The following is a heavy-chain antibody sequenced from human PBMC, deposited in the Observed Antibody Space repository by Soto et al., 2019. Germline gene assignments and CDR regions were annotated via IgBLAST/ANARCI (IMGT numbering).Heavy chain of an antibody. J-gene: IGHJ3*02. CDR3: VRERAGTANFPHNALDI. V-gene: IGHV3-11*01. Sequence: PGGSLRLSCKASGFDFRDYYMAWVRQAPGKGLEWISHIARFGTSTYYADSVQGRFTVSRDDATNSLFLQMDDVRVDDTAVYYCVRERAGTANFPHNALDIWGRGTLVPVTP. D-gene: IGHD6-19*01. CDR2: IARFGTST. CDR1: GFDFRDYY.